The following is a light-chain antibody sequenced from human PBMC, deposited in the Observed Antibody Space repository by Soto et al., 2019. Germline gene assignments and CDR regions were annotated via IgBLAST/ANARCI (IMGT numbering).Light chain of an antibody. CDR1: QRVSSN. Sequence: EIVMTQSPATLSVSPGERATLSCRASQRVSSNLAWYQQKPGQAPRLLIYGASTRATGIPARFSGSESGTEFTLTISSLQSEDFAFYYCQQYNSWPPYTFGQGTKLEIK. J-gene: IGKJ2*01. CDR3: QQYNSWPPYT. V-gene: IGKV3-15*01. CDR2: GAS.